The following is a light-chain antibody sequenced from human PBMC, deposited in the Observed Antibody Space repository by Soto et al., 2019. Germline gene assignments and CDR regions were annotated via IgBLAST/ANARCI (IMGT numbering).Light chain of an antibody. Sequence: EVVLTQSPGTLSLSPGERATLSCRASQSVTRNYLAWYQQKPGQAPRLLIYSASYRATGIPDRFSGSGSGTDFTLTISRLEPEDFAVYYCQQYGISPRTFGQGTKVDIK. CDR3: QQYGISPRT. CDR2: SAS. V-gene: IGKV3-20*01. J-gene: IGKJ1*01. CDR1: QSVTRNY.